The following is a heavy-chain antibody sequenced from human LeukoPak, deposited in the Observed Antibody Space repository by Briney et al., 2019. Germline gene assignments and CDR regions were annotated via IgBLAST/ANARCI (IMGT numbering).Heavy chain of an antibody. D-gene: IGHD3-10*01. V-gene: IGHV4-4*07. CDR3: TRGIGSGSYWD. CDR1: GGSTSSYY. CDR2: YRTSGSN. Sequence: PSETLSLTCTVSGGSTSSYYWSWIRQPAGKGLEWIGRYRTSGSNNYNPSPSLTGRVTISVDTSKNQFSLDLSSVTAADTAVYYCTRGIGSGSYWDWGQGTLVIVSS. J-gene: IGHJ4*02.